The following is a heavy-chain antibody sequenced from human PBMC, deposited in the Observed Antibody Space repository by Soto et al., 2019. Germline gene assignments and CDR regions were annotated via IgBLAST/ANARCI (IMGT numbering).Heavy chain of an antibody. CDR1: GGSISSYY. CDR2: IYYSGST. J-gene: IGHJ4*02. Sequence: QVQLQESGPGLVKPSETLSLTCTVSGGSISSYYWSWIRQPPGKGLEWIGYIYYSGSTNYNPSLKSRVTISVDTSKNQFSLKLSSVTAADTAVYYCVRGSVVRGVDYWGQGTLVTVSS. V-gene: IGHV4-59*01. D-gene: IGHD3-10*01. CDR3: VRGSVVRGVDY.